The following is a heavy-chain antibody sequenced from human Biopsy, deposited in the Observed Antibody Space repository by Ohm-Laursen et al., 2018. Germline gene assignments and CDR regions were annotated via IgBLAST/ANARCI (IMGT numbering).Heavy chain of an antibody. D-gene: IGHD3-10*01. V-gene: IGHV3-23*01. J-gene: IGHJ5*02. CDR3: AKGRSGGTGHGNWFDP. CDR2: VTGSGRST. CDR1: GFTFSGYA. Sequence: SLRLSCTASGFTFSGYAMSWVRQGPEKGLEWVSVVTGSGRSTYYTDPVKGRFSISRDHSKNTLYLQMNSLRVEDTAVYYCAKGRSGGTGHGNWFDPWGQGTLAIVSS.